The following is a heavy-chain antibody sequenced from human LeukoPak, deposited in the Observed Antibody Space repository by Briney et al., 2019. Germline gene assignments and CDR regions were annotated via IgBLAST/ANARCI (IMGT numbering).Heavy chain of an antibody. Sequence: ASVKVSCKASGYTFTGYYMHWVRQAPGQGLEWMGWINPNSGGTNYAQKFQGRVTMTRDTSISTAYMELSRLRSDDTAVYYCARSNLLWFGGTAEIDFDYWGQGTLVTVSS. J-gene: IGHJ4*02. CDR1: GYTFTGYY. V-gene: IGHV1-2*02. CDR2: INPNSGGT. D-gene: IGHD3-10*01. CDR3: ARSNLLWFGGTAEIDFDY.